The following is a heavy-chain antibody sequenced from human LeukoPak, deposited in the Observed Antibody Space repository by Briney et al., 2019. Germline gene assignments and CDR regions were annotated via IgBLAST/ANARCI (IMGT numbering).Heavy chain of an antibody. Sequence: GGSLRLSCAASGFTVSSNYMTWVRQAPGKGLEWVSVIYSGGRTYYADSVKGRFTISRDNSKNTLYLDMNSLRAEDTAVYYCASRSAGDCVNTFDIWGQGAMVTVSS. J-gene: IGHJ3*02. V-gene: IGHV3-53*01. CDR1: GFTVSSNY. CDR2: IYSGGRT. CDR3: ASRSAGDCVNTFDI. D-gene: IGHD2-21*02.